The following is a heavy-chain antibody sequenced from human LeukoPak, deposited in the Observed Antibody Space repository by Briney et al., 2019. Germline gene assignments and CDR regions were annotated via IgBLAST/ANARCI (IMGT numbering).Heavy chain of an antibody. CDR2: INHSVST. D-gene: IGHD3-22*01. CDR1: GGSFSGYY. V-gene: IGHV4-34*01. CDR3: VREASTSYYDTDGYYRQTEDFDV. Sequence: SETLSLTCAVDGGSFSGYYCSWIRQPPGKWLEWIGEINHSVSTNYNPSLKSRFTISVDTSKNQVSLRLRSVTVEDTAMYFCVREASTSYYDTDGYYRQTEDFDVWGLGTMRTGSS. J-gene: IGHJ3*01.